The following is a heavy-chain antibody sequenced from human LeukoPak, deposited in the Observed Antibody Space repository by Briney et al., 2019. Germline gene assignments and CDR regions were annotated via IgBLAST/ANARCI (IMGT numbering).Heavy chain of an antibody. D-gene: IGHD1-26*01. J-gene: IGHJ3*02. Sequence: GGSLRLSCAASGFTFRIYAMSWVRQAPGKGLEWVSVISDSGGSRYHADSVKGRFTISRDNSKNTLYLQMNSLRAEDMAVYYCARIEWERLGRAFDIWGQGTMVTVSS. CDR2: ISDSGGSR. CDR1: GFTFRIYA. CDR3: ARIEWERLGRAFDI. V-gene: IGHV3-23*01.